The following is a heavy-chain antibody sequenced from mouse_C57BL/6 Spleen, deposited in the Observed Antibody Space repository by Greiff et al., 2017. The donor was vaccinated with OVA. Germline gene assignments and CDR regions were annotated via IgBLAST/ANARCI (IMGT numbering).Heavy chain of an antibody. CDR3: ARGGYYGSSVYYYAMDY. J-gene: IGHJ4*01. D-gene: IGHD1-1*01. CDR1: GYSITSGYY. Sequence: EVKLQESGPGLVKPSQSLSLTCSVTGYSITSGYYWNWIRQFPGNKLEWMGYISYDGSNNYNPSLKNRISITRDTSKHQFFLKLNSVTTEDTATYYCARGGYYGSSVYYYAMDYWGQGTSVTVSS. V-gene: IGHV3-6*01. CDR2: ISYDGSN.